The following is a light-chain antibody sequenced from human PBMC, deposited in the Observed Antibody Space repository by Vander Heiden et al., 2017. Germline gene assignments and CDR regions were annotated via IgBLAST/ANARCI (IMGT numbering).Light chain of an antibody. J-gene: IGLJ2*01. CDR3: CSYAGSSTFVV. CDR2: EVS. CDR1: SSDVGSYNL. V-gene: IGLV2-23*02. Sequence: QSALTQPASVSLPPGPSITISCTGTSSDVGSYNLVSWYQQHPGKAPKLMIYEVSKRPSGVSNRFSGSKSGNTASLTISGLQAEDEADYYCCSYAGSSTFVVFGGGTKLTVL.